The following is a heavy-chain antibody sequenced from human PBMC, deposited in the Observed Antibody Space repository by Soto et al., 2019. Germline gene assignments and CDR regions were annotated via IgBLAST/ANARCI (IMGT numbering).Heavy chain of an antibody. J-gene: IGHJ4*02. CDR1: GFTFSRYG. CDR3: ARDFTFPSPRILDY. Sequence: GGSLRLSCAASGFTFSRYGMHWVRQAPGKGLEWVAVIWYDGSNKYYADSVKGRFTISRDNSKNTLYLEMNSLRAEDTAVYYCARDFTFPSPRILDYWGQGTLVTVSS. V-gene: IGHV3-33*01. CDR2: IWYDGSNK. D-gene: IGHD2-2*01.